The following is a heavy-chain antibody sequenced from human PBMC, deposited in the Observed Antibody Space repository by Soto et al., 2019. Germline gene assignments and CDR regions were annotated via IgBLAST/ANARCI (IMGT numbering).Heavy chain of an antibody. J-gene: IGHJ4*02. V-gene: IGHV1-69*01. CDR3: ARKSGRDCHSGGGCFSLDV. CDR2: IVPLSDRT. Sequence: QVQLVQSGAEVKKPGSSLKVSCKVFGETLNSNPIGWVRQAPGQGLEWVGGIVPLSDRTNYAQELQGRVTVTADGSTSTFYMELSNLKSDDTAVYYCARKSGRDCHSGGGCFSLDVWGQGSLITVS. D-gene: IGHD2-15*01. CDR1: GETLNSNP.